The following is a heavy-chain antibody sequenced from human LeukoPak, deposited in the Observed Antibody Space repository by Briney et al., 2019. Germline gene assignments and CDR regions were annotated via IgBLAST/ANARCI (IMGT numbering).Heavy chain of an antibody. D-gene: IGHD6-13*01. CDR2: INHSGST. V-gene: IGHV4-34*01. CDR1: GGSFSGYY. CDR3: ASSRGSRYSSRFYYFDY. Sequence: SETLSLTCAVYGGSFSGYYWSWIRQPPGKGLEWIGEINHSGSTNYNPSLKSRVTISVDTSKNQFSLKLSSVTAADTAVYYCASSRGSRYSSRFYYFDYWGQGTLVTVSS. J-gene: IGHJ4*02.